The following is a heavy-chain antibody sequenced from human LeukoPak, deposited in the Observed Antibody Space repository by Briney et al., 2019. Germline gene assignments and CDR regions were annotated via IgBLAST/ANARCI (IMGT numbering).Heavy chain of an antibody. CDR3: ARSNGDSPDNWFDP. CDR1: GGSTSSGGYY. J-gene: IGHJ5*02. CDR2: TYHSGST. Sequence: SETLSLTCTVSGGSTSSGGYYWSWIRQHPGKGLEWIGYTYHSGSTYYNPSLVSRVTISVDTSKNQFSLRLSSVTAADTAVYYCARSNGDSPDNWFDPWGQGTPVTVSS. D-gene: IGHD4-17*01. V-gene: IGHV4-31*03.